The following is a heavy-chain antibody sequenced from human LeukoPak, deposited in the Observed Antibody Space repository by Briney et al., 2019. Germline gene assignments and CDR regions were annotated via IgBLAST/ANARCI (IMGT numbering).Heavy chain of an antibody. CDR1: GFTFSSYW. CDR2: IKQDGSEK. V-gene: IGHV3-7*01. Sequence: GGSLRLSCAASGFTFSSYWMSWVRQAPGKGLEWVANIKQDGSEKYYVDSVKGRFTISRDNAKNSLYLQMNSPRAEDTAVYYCARAYYYDSSGYPPDAFDIWGQGTMVTVSS. D-gene: IGHD3-22*01. J-gene: IGHJ3*02. CDR3: ARAYYYDSSGYPPDAFDI.